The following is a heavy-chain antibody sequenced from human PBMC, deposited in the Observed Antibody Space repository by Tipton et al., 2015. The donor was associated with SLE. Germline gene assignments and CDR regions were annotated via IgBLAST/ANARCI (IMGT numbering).Heavy chain of an antibody. CDR2: IYYSGST. CDR1: GGSISSYY. CDR3: ARPSGGTVFDAFDI. D-gene: IGHD4-17*01. Sequence: TLSLTCTVSGGSISSYYWSWIRQPPGKGLEWSGYIYYSGSTNYNPSLKSRVTISVDTSKNQFSLKLSSVTAADTAVYYCARPSGGTVFDAFDIWGQGTMVTVSS. J-gene: IGHJ3*02. V-gene: IGHV4-59*01.